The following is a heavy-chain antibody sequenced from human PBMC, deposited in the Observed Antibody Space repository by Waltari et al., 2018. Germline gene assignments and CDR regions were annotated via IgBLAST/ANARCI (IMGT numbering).Heavy chain of an antibody. D-gene: IGHD4-17*01. CDR1: GFTFSSYS. V-gene: IGHV3-48*01. CDR2: ISSSSSTI. J-gene: IGHJ6*02. CDR3: ARLYGDYGYYYGMDV. Sequence: EVQLVESGGGLVQPGGSLRLSCAASGFTFSSYSMNWVRQAPGKGLGWVSYISSSSSTIYYADSVKGRFTISRDNAKNSLYLQMNSLRAEDTAVYYCARLYGDYGYYYGMDVWGQGTTVTVSS.